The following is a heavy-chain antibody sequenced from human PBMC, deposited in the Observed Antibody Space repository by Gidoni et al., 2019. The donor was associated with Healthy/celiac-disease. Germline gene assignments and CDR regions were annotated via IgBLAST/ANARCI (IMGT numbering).Heavy chain of an antibody. CDR2: ISYDGSNK. Sequence: QVQLVESGGGVVQPGRSLRLPCAASGFTFISSTIHWVRQAPGKGLEWVAVISYDGSNKYYADSVKGRFTISRDNSKNTLYLQMNRLSAEDTDVYYCASDPVGDIVVVPAALGGTWGQGTLVTVSS. J-gene: IGHJ5*02. D-gene: IGHD2-2*01. CDR3: ASDPVGDIVVVPAALGGT. CDR1: GFTFISST. V-gene: IGHV3-30-3*01.